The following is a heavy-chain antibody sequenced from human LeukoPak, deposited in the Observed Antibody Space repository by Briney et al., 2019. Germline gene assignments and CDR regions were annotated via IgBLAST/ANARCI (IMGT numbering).Heavy chain of an antibody. D-gene: IGHD1-26*01. CDR3: ARDGRSGSYYYYMDV. Sequence: SETLSLTCTVSGGSISSYYWSWIRQPPGKGLEWIGYIYYSGSTNYNPSLKSRVTISVDTSKNQFSLKLSSVTAADTAVYYRARDGRSGSYYYYMDVWGKGTTVTVSS. CDR2: IYYSGST. V-gene: IGHV4-59*01. CDR1: GGSISSYY. J-gene: IGHJ6*03.